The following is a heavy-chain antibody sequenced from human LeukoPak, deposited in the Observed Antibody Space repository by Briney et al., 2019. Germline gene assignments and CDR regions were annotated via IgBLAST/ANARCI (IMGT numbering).Heavy chain of an antibody. CDR1: GGTFSSYA. D-gene: IGHD2-15*01. CDR2: IIPILGIA. J-gene: IGHJ4*02. Sequence: ASVKVSCKASGGTFSSYAISWVRQAPGQGLEWMGRIIPILGIANYAQKFQGRVTITADKSTSTAYMELSSLRSEDTAVYYCARDGGDCSGGSCYSVVYWGQGTLVTVSS. CDR3: ARDGGDCSGGSCYSVVY. V-gene: IGHV1-69*04.